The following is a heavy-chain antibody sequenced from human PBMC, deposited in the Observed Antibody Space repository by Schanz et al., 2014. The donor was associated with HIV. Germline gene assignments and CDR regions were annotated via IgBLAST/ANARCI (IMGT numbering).Heavy chain of an antibody. CDR1: GFTFRSYG. CDR2: TWYDGSNK. J-gene: IGHJ4*02. D-gene: IGHD1-26*01. V-gene: IGHV3-33*01. CDR3: ARGLGASIWDY. Sequence: QVQLVESGGGVVQPGRSLRLSCAASGFTFRSYGMHWVRQAPGKGLEWVAVTWYDGSNKYYADSVKGRFTISRDNSKNTLFLQMNSLRADDTAVYYCARGLGASIWDYWGQGTLVTVSS.